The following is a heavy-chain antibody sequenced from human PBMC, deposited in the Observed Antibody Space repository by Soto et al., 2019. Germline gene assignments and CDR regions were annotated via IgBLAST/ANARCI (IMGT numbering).Heavy chain of an antibody. J-gene: IGHJ5*02. CDR2: IYYMGIA. CDR3: ARRAYQVIGWFDP. V-gene: IGHV4-39*01. CDR1: GGSISSSSYY. Sequence: NPSETLSLTCTVSGGSISSSSYYWGWIRQTPGKWLEWIGTIYYMGIAYYNPSLRSRVTISIDTSKNQFSLKLSSVTAADSAIYYCARRAYQVIGWFDPWGQGTLVTVSS. D-gene: IGHD2-2*01.